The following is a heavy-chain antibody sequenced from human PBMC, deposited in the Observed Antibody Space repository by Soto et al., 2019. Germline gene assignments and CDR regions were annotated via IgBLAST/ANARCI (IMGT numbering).Heavy chain of an antibody. D-gene: IGHD3-22*01. J-gene: IGHJ4*02. CDR3: ARVRRSSDTSGYPQSFDY. CDR1: GGSVSSGSYY. Sequence: SETLSLTCTVSGGSVSSGSYYWSWIRQPPGKGLEWIGYIYYSGSTNYNPSLKSRVTISVGTSKNQFSLKLSSVTAADTAVYYCARVRRSSDTSGYPQSFDYWGQGTLVTVSS. V-gene: IGHV4-61*01. CDR2: IYYSGST.